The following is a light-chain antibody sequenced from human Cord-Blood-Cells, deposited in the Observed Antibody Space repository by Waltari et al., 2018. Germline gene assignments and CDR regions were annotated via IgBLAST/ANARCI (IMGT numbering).Light chain of an antibody. V-gene: IGKV1-5*01. CDR1: QSISSW. Sequence: DIQMTQSPSTLSASVGYRVTITCRASQSISSWLAWYQQKPGKAPKLLIYDASSLESGVPSRFSGSGSGTEFPLTIRSLQPDYFATYYCQQYNSYSPWTFGQGTKVEIK. J-gene: IGKJ1*01. CDR3: QQYNSYSPWT. CDR2: DAS.